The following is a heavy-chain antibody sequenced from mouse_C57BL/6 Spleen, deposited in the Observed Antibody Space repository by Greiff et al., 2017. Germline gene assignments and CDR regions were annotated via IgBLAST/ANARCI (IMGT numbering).Heavy chain of an antibody. CDR1: GFSLTSYG. Sequence: QVQLQQSGPGLVQPSQSLSITCTVSGFSLTSYGVHWVRQSPGKGLEWLGVIWSGGSTDYNAAFISRLSISKDNSKSQVFFKMNSLQADDTAIYYCARNLGGSSFWWYFDVWGTGTTVTVSS. CDR3: ARNLGGSSFWWYFDV. V-gene: IGHV2-2*01. D-gene: IGHD1-1*01. CDR2: IWSGGST. J-gene: IGHJ1*03.